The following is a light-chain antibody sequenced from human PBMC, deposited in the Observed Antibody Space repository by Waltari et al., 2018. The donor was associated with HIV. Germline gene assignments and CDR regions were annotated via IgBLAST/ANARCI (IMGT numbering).Light chain of an antibody. Sequence: AVTQPASVSGLPGQSTTISCTGDDTDFSLYKFVSWSQLHSGKPPRLILYDVDSRASGVSDRFSGSMSGNTASLTISGLRAEDEGHYYCASFTGDDNTVMFGGGTEVTVL. CDR3: ASFTGDDNTVM. CDR1: DTDFSLYKF. V-gene: IGLV2-14*03. J-gene: IGLJ3*02. CDR2: DVD.